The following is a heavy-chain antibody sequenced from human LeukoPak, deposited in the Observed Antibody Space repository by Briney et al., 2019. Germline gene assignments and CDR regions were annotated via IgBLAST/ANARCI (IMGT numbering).Heavy chain of an antibody. CDR3: ARRYSSGWWDDY. CDR1: GFTFSSCA. V-gene: IGHV3-23*01. D-gene: IGHD6-19*01. J-gene: IGHJ4*02. Sequence: GGSLRLSCAASGFTFSSCAMSWVRQAPGKGLEWVSAISGSGGSTYYADSVKGRFTISRDNSKNTLYLQMNSLRAEDTAVYYCARRYSSGWWDDYWGQGTLVTVSS. CDR2: ISGSGGST.